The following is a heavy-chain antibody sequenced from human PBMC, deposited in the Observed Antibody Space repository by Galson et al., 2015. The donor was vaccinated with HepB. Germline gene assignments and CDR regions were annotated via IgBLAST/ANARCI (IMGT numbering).Heavy chain of an antibody. CDR2: IVGSGDGT. V-gene: IGHV3-23*01. Sequence: SLRLSCAASGFTFSTYAMGWVRQAPGKGLEWVSGIVGSGDGTYYADSVKGRFTISRDNSKNTLWLQLRSLRAEDTAVYYCAKRGLEDGSGYYVEWRQGTLVTVSS. CDR1: GFTFSTYA. J-gene: IGHJ4*02. CDR3: AKRGLEDGSGYYVE. D-gene: IGHD3-22*01.